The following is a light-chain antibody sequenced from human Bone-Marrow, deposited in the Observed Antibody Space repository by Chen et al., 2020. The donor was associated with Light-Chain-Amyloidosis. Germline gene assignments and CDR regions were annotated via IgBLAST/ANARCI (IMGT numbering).Light chain of an antibody. CDR1: SSDVGGDNH. V-gene: IGLV2-14*01. J-gene: IGLJ1*01. CDR3: SSYTITNPLV. CDR2: EVT. Sequence: QSALTQPASVSGSPGQSITISCTGTSSDVGGDNHVSWYQQHPDKAPKLMIYEVTNRPAWVPDRFSCSTSDNTASLTISGLQTEDEADYFCSSYTITNPLVFGSGTRVTVL.